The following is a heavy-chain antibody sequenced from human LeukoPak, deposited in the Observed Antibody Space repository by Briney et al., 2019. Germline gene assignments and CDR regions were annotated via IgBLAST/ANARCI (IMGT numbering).Heavy chain of an antibody. D-gene: IGHD3-22*01. CDR1: GFTVSSNY. V-gene: IGHV3-66*01. CDR2: IYSGGST. CDR3: ASYFSYYYDSSGY. J-gene: IGHJ4*02. Sequence: PGGSLRLSCAASGFTVSSNYMSWVRQAPGKGLEWVSVIYSGGSTYYADSVKGRFTISRDNSKNTLYLQMTSLRAEDTAVYYCASYFSYYYDSSGYWGQGALVTVSS.